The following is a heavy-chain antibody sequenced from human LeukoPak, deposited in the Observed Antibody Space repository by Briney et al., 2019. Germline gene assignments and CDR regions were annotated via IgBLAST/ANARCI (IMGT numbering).Heavy chain of an antibody. J-gene: IGHJ4*02. CDR1: GGSISSYY. CDR2: IYYSGST. V-gene: IGHV4-59*01. D-gene: IGHD6-13*01. CDR3: ARAYSRSWYAYFDY. Sequence: PSETLSLTCTVSGGSISSYYWSWIRQPPGKGLEWIVYIYYSGSTNYNPSLKSRVTISVDTSKNQFSLKLSSVTAADTAVYYCARAYSRSWYAYFDYWGQGTLVTVSS.